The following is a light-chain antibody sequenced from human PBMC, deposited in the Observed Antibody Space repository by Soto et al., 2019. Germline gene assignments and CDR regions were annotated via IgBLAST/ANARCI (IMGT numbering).Light chain of an antibody. V-gene: IGKV3-11*01. J-gene: IGKJ5*01. CDR2: DAY. Sequence: EIVLTQSPATLSLSPGERATLSCTASPSVGNYLAWYQQKPGQAPRLLIYDAYNMAPGIPARFSGGRAGTDFTLTINSVAPEDFALYSWHQGIDWPVTFGQGTRLEIK. CDR1: PSVGNY. CDR3: HQGIDWPVT.